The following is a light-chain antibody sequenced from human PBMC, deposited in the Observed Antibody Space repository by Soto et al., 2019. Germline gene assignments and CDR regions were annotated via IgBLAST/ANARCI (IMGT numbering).Light chain of an antibody. CDR2: STN. CDR3: VLFMGSGIWV. V-gene: IGLV8-61*01. J-gene: IGLJ3*02. Sequence: QTVVTQEPSFSVSPGGTVTLTCGLSSDSVSTSYYPSWYQQTPGQAPRTLIYSTNTRSSGVPDRFSGSILGNKAALTITGAQADDESDYVCVLFMGSGIWVFGGGTKLTVL. CDR1: SDSVSTSYY.